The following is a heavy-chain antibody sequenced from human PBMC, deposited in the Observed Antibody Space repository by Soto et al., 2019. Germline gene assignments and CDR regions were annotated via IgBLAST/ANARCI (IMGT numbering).Heavy chain of an antibody. CDR2: ISYDGSNK. V-gene: IGHV3-30-3*01. J-gene: IGHJ5*02. CDR1: GFTFSSYA. CDR3: ARDRRITMIVVALNWFDP. Sequence: GGSLRLSCAASGFTFSSYAMHWVRQAPGKGLEWVAVISYDGSNKYYADSVKGRFTISRDNSKNTLYLQMNSLRAEDTAVYYCARDRRITMIVVALNWFDPWGQGTLVTVSS. D-gene: IGHD3-22*01.